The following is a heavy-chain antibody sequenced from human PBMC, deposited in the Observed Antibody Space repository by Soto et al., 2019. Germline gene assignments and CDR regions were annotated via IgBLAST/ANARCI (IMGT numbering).Heavy chain of an antibody. CDR2: IWHDGSQK. J-gene: IGHJ3*01. Sequence: QVQLVESGGGVVQPGTSLRLSCVATGFTFSNYGIHWVRQAPGRGLELVAVIWHDGSQKYFTDSVRGRFTISRDNSKNTVYLQMNRLRVEDTAVYYCEGRDDPFHVWGQGTMVTVSS. CDR3: EGRDDPFHV. V-gene: IGHV3-33*01. CDR1: GFTFSNYG.